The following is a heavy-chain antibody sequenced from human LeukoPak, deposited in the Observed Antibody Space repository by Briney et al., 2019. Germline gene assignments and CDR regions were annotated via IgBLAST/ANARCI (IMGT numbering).Heavy chain of an antibody. Sequence: GGSLRLSCAASGFTFSSYWMNWVRQAPGKGLEWVANIKQDGSEKNYVDFVKGRFTISRDNAKNLLDLQMNSLRAEDTAMYYCARARGDGYQWYFDLWGRGTLVTVSS. V-gene: IGHV3-7*01. CDR2: IKQDGSEK. CDR1: GFTFSSYW. CDR3: ARARGDGYQWYFDL. J-gene: IGHJ2*01. D-gene: IGHD5-24*01.